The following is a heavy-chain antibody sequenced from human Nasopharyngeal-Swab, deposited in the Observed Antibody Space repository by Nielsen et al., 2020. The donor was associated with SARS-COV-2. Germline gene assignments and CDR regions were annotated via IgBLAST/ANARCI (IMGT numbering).Heavy chain of an antibody. CDR2: IDPSDSYT. Sequence: GESLKISCKGSGYSFISYWISWVRQMPGKGLEWMGRIDPSDSYTNYSPSFQGHVTISADKSISTAYLQWSSLKASDTAMYYCARRAYCSGGSCYSPYYYYMDVWGKGTTVTVSS. V-gene: IGHV5-10-1*01. D-gene: IGHD2-15*01. J-gene: IGHJ6*03. CDR1: GYSFISYW. CDR3: ARRAYCSGGSCYSPYYYYMDV.